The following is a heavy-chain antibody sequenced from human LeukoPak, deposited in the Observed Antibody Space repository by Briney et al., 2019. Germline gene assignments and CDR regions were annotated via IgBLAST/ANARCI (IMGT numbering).Heavy chain of an antibody. CDR3: ARELGYCSSTSCYTYYYGMDV. J-gene: IGHJ6*02. Sequence: SVKVSCKASGYTFTSYGISWVRQAPGQGLEWMGRIIPILGIANYAQKFQGRVTITADKSTSTAYMELSSLRSEDTAVYYCARELGYCSSTSCYTYYYGMDVWGQGTTVTVSS. CDR2: IIPILGIA. CDR1: GYTFTSYG. V-gene: IGHV1-69*04. D-gene: IGHD2-2*02.